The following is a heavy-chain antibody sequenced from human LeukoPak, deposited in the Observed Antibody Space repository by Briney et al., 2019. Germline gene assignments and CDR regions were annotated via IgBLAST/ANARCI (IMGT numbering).Heavy chain of an antibody. Sequence: GGSLRLSCAASAFTFRSYGMHWVRQAPGKGLEWVAFIRYHGSDKYYADSVKDRFTISRDNSKNTLYLQMNSLRAEDTAVYYCARAWVLWFGDHWGQGTLVTVSS. J-gene: IGHJ4*02. CDR2: IRYHGSDK. D-gene: IGHD3-10*01. CDR1: AFTFRSYG. CDR3: ARAWVLWFGDH. V-gene: IGHV3-30*02.